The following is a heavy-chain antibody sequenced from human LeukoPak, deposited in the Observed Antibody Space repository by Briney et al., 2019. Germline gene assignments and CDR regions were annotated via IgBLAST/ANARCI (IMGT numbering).Heavy chain of an antibody. CDR3: AKKPAYYYDSSGYYS. J-gene: IGHJ4*02. D-gene: IGHD3-22*01. V-gene: IGHV3-23*01. CDR2: ISGSGGST. Sequence: GGTLRLSCAASGFTFSSYGMSWVRQAPGKGLEWVSAISGSGGSTYYADSVKGRLTISRDNSKNTLYLQMNSLRAEDTAVYYCAKKPAYYYDSSGYYSWGQGTLVTVSS. CDR1: GFTFSSYG.